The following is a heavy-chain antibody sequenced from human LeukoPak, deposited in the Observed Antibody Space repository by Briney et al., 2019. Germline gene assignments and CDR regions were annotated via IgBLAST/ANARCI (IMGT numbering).Heavy chain of an antibody. Sequence: SETLSLTCAVYGGSFSGYYWSWIRQPPGKGLEWIGEINHSGSTNYNPSLKSQVTISVDTSKNQFSLKLSSVTAADTAVYYCAREGITMIVWGQGTLVTVSS. CDR3: AREGITMIV. CDR1: GGSFSGYY. J-gene: IGHJ4*02. D-gene: IGHD3-22*01. CDR2: INHSGST. V-gene: IGHV4-34*01.